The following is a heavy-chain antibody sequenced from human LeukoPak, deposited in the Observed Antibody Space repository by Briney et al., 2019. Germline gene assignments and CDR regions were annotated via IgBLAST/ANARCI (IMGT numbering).Heavy chain of an antibody. D-gene: IGHD3-9*01. CDR2: IYYSGST. CDR3: ARDHFDWLGKFDP. J-gene: IGHJ5*02. Sequence: SQTLSLTCTVSGGSISSGGYYWSWIRQHPGKGLEWIGHIYYSGSTYYNPSLKSRVTISVDTSKNQFSLKLSSVTAADTAVYYCARDHFDWLGKFDPWGQGTLVTVSS. V-gene: IGHV4-31*03. CDR1: GGSISSGGYY.